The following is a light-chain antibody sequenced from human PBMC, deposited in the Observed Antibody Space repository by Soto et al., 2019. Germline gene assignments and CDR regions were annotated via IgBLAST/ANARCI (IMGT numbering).Light chain of an antibody. CDR3: LQYSSHSWK. V-gene: IGKV1-5*01. CDR1: RSISDW. CDR2: DAS. Sequence: DIQITQSPSGLSPAVGQRATITFPSSRSISDWLAWYQQKPGKAPELLIFDASNLKSGVSSRFSGSGSGTEFTLTISRLQPDDVATYYCLQYSSHSWKFGQGTK. J-gene: IGKJ1*01.